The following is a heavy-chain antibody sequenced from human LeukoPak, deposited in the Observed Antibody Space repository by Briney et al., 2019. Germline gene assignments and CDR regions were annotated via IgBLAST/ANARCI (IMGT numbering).Heavy chain of an antibody. CDR1: GVSMSAYQ. CDR2: INTKGET. V-gene: IGHV4-4*09. J-gene: IGHJ4*02. D-gene: IGHD2-21*01. Sequence: TSETLSLTCTVSGVSMSAYQWSWVRQSPEKGLEWIGCINTKGETSYNPSLKGRVTTSVDTSKSQFSLRLTSVTAADTAVYYCATSNDAKIAPFDHWGQGAPVTVSS. CDR3: ATSNDAKIAPFDH.